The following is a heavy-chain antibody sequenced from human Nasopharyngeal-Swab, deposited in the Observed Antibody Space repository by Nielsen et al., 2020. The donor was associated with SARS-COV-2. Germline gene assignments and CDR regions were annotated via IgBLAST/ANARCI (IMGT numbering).Heavy chain of an antibody. CDR3: AKDKNEQQLVDY. Sequence: GGSLRLSCAASGFTFTNYAMSWVRQAPGKGLEWVSAISGSGGSTYYADSVKGRFTISRDNSKNSLYLQMNSLRTEDTALYYCAKDKNEQQLVDYWGQGTLVTVSS. CDR1: GFTFTNYA. J-gene: IGHJ4*02. D-gene: IGHD6-13*01. CDR2: ISGSGGST. V-gene: IGHV3-43*02.